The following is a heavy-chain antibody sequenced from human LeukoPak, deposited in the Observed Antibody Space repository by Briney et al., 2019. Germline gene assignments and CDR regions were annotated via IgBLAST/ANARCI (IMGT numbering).Heavy chain of an antibody. D-gene: IGHD2-15*01. CDR1: GGSISSGDYY. J-gene: IGHJ5*02. CDR3: ARETPRVVVAATGKGSWFDP. V-gene: IGHV4-30-4*01. CDR2: IYYSGST. Sequence: SQTLSLTCTVSGGSISSGDYYWSWIRQPPGKGLEWTGYIYYSGSTYYNPSLKSRVTISVDTSKNQFSLKLSSVTAADTAVYYCARETPRVVVAATGKGSWFDPWGQGTLVTVSS.